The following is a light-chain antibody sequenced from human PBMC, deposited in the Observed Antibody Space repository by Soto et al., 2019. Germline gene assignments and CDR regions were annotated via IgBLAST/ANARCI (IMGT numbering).Light chain of an antibody. CDR3: QHRSNWPRT. Sequence: ENVLTQSPATLSLSPGERATLSCRASQSVGSSLVWYQQKPGQAPRLLIYDASNRATGVPARFSGSGSGTDFTLTISSLEPEDFAVYYCQHRSNWPRTFGQGTKAEI. CDR2: DAS. J-gene: IGKJ1*01. V-gene: IGKV3-11*01. CDR1: QSVGSS.